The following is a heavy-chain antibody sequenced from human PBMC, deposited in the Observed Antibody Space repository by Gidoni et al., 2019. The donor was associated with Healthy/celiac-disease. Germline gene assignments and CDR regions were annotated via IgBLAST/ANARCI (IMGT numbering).Heavy chain of an antibody. V-gene: IGHV4-39*01. D-gene: IGHD3-16*01. CDR1: GGSLSSSSSC. Sequence: QLQLQESGPGLVKPSETLSLTCTVSGGSLSSSSSCWGWLRQPPGKGLEWIGRIYYSGSTYYNPSLKSRVTISVDTSKNQFSLKLSSVTAADTAVYYCARWGAAKYYFDYWGQGTLVTVSS. CDR3: ARWGAAKYYFDY. J-gene: IGHJ4*02. CDR2: IYYSGST.